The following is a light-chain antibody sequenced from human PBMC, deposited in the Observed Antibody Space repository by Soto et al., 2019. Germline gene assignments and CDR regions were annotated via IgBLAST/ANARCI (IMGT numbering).Light chain of an antibody. CDR2: GNS. Sequence: QSVLTQPPSVSGAPGQRVTISCTGSSSNIGAGYDAHWYRQLPGTAPKVLIYGNSNRPSGVPDRISGSKSGTSASLAITGLQAEDEADYYCSLYTSENTYVFGTGTKLTVL. V-gene: IGLV1-40*01. CDR3: SLYTSENTYV. CDR1: SSNIGAGYD. J-gene: IGLJ1*01.